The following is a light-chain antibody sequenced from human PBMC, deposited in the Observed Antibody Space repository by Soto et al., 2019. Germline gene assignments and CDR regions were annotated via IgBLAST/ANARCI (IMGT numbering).Light chain of an antibody. CDR2: DAS. J-gene: IGKJ4*01. CDR3: HQYDSLPLT. V-gene: IGKV3-20*01. CDR1: QSVASNY. Sequence: PGERATLSCRASQSVASNYLGWYQQKPGQAPRVLIFDASIRATGIPDRFSASGSGSDLTLTISRLEPDDFAVYYCHQYDSLPLTFGGGTKVDIK.